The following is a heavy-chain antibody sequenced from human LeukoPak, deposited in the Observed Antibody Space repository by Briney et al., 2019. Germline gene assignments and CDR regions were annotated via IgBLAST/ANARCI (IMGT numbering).Heavy chain of an antibody. CDR2: ISSSSSYI. D-gene: IGHD2-2*01. CDR1: GLTFSSYS. V-gene: IGHV3-21*01. J-gene: IGHJ4*02. Sequence: PGGSLRLSCAASGLTFSSYSMNWVRQAPGKGLEWVSSISSSSSYIYYADSVKGRFTISRDNAKNSLYLQMNSLRAEDTAVYYCVCFCSSTSCPGSCWGQGTLVTVSS. CDR3: VCFCSSTSCPGSC.